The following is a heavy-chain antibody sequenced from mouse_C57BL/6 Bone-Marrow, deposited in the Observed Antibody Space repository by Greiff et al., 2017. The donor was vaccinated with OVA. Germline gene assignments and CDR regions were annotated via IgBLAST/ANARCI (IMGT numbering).Heavy chain of an antibody. V-gene: IGHV5-6*01. CDR1: GFTFSSYG. J-gene: IGHJ3*02. Sequence: EVQVVESGGDLVKPGGSLKLSCAASGFTFSSYGMSWVRQTPDKRLEWVATISSGGSYTYYPDSVKGRFTISRDNAKNTLYLQMSSLKSEDTAMYYCARLMWGQGTLVTVSA. CDR3: ARLM. CDR2: ISSGGSYT.